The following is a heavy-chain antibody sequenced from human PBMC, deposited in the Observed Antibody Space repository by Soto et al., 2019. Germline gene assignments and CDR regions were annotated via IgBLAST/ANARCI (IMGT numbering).Heavy chain of an antibody. CDR1: GGSISSGGYY. J-gene: IGHJ6*03. CDR3: AREFHRRYMDV. Sequence: TSETLSLTCTVSGGSISSGGYYWSWIRQHPGKGLEWIGYIYYSGSTYYNPSLKSRVTISVDTSKNQFSLKLSSVTAADTAVYYCAREFHRRYMDVWGKGTTVTVSS. CDR2: IYYSGST. V-gene: IGHV4-31*03.